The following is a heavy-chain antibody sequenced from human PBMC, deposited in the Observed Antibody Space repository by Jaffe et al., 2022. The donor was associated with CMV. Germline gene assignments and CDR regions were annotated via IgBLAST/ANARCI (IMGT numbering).Heavy chain of an antibody. V-gene: IGHV2-70*15. J-gene: IGHJ3*02. CDR3: ARILDDYYDSSGYYLGAFDI. CDR1: GFSLSTSGMC. Sequence: QVTLRESGPALVKPTQTLTLTCTFSGFSLSTSGMCVSWIRQPPGKALEWLARIDWDDDKYYSTSLKTRLTISKDTSKNQVVLTMTNMDPVDTATYYCARILDDYYDSSGYYLGAFDIWGQGTMVTVSS. D-gene: IGHD3-22*01. CDR2: IDWDDDK.